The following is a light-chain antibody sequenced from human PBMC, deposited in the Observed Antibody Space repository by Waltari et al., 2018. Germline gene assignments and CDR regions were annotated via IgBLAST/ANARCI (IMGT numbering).Light chain of an antibody. Sequence: SHELTQPLSVSVALGQMARITWGRNNLGVKYVYWYQQKPDQAPVLVIYEDTKRPSGIPERFAGSNSGNTATLTIDGAQGRDEADYYCQVWDGTTGLFGGGTRLTVL. J-gene: IGLJ2*01. CDR2: EDT. V-gene: IGLV3-9*01. CDR1: NLGVKY. CDR3: QVWDGTTGL.